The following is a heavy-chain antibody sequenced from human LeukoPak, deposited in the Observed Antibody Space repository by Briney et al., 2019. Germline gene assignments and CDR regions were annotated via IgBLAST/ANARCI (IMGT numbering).Heavy chain of an antibody. CDR2: VNPKNGNP. J-gene: IGHJ6*03. D-gene: IGHD5-18*01. CDR3: ARGGSYSFRSVYYYSYMDV. V-gene: IGHV1-8*01. Sequence: GASVKVSCKASGYTFAFYDISWVRQVTGQGLEWMGWVNPKNGNPDYVQKFQGRVTMTRNTSISTAYMELSSLRSDDTAVYYCARGGSYSFRSVYYYSYMDVWGKGTTVTVSS. CDR1: GYTFAFYD.